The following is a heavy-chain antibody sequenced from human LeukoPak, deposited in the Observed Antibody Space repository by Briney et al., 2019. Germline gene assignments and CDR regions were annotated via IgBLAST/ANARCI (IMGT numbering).Heavy chain of an antibody. J-gene: IGHJ5*02. CDR2: IYYSGST. V-gene: IGHV4-59*01. CDR1: GGSISSYY. Sequence: SETLSLTCTVSGGSISSYYWSWIRQPPRKGLEWIGYIYYSGSTNYNPSLKSRVTISVDTSKNQFSLKLSSVTAADTVVYYCARDPIPWGQGTLVTVSS. CDR3: ARDPIP.